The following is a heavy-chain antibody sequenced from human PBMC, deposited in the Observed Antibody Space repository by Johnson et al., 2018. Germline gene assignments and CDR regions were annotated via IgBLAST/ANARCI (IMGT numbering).Heavy chain of an antibody. CDR3: ARRQHGDYPWSTFDV. J-gene: IGHJ3*01. V-gene: IGHV3-74*01. D-gene: IGHD4-17*01. Sequence: VQLQESGGGLVQPGGSLRLSCAASGFTFTSYWMHWVRQAPRKGLVWVSRINGGGRDENYADSVKGRFTISRDNPKNMVYLQMNNLRAEDTGVYYCARRQHGDYPWSTFDVWGQGTTVTVSS. CDR2: INGGGRDE. CDR1: GFTFTSYW.